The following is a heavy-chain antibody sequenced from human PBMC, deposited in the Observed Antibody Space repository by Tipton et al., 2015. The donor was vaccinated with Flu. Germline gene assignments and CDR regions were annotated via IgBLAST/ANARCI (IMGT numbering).Heavy chain of an antibody. CDR3: ATNYYGSGRYGLS. CDR2: IYYSGST. V-gene: IGHV4-59*08. D-gene: IGHD3-10*01. CDR1: GGSISSYY. Sequence: LRLSCTVSGGSISSYYWSWIRQPPGKGLEWIGYIYYSGSTNYNPTLKSRVTISVDTSKNQFSLKLSSVTAADTAVYYCATNYYGSGRYGLSWGQGTLVTVSS. J-gene: IGHJ5*02.